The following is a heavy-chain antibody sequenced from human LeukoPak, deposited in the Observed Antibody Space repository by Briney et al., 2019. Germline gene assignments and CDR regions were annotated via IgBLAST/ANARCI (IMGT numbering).Heavy chain of an antibody. CDR1: GFTFSHFW. CDR2: IKDDGGDK. D-gene: IGHD2/OR15-2a*01. J-gene: IGHJ1*01. CDR3: AGEQFFYERGLFYVGPRDH. V-gene: IGHV3-7*01. Sequence: PGGSLRVSCVASGFTFSHFWMTWVRQAPGKGLEWVANIKDDGGDKDYVDSVRGRFTISRDNAKNSLYLQMDRLRVEDTAVYYFAGEQFFYERGLFYVGPRDHWGGGPVVTVSS.